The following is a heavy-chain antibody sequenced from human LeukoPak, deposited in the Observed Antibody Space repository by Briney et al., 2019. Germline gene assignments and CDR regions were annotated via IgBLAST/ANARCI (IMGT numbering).Heavy chain of an antibody. CDR2: IKQDASEE. J-gene: IGHJ4*02. CDR3: ASTASLSY. Sequence: GGCLRLSCAASGFSFSSYWMTWVRQAPGKGLEWVANIKQDASEEHYVDSVKGRFTISRDNAKSSLYLQLNSLRVGDTALYFCASTASLSYWGQGTLVTVSS. CDR1: GFSFSSYW. V-gene: IGHV3-7*01. D-gene: IGHD6-6*01.